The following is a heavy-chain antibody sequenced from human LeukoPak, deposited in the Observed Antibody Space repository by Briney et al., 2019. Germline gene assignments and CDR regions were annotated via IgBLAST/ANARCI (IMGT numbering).Heavy chain of an antibody. Sequence: SETLSLTCAVYGGSFSGYYWSWIRQPPGKGLEWIGEINHSGSTNYNPSLKSRVTISVDTSKNQFSLKLSSVTAADTAVYYCARQWSSSWYYFDYWGQGTLVTVSS. D-gene: IGHD6-13*01. J-gene: IGHJ4*02. V-gene: IGHV4-34*01. CDR2: INHSGST. CDR1: GGSFSGYY. CDR3: ARQWSSSWYYFDY.